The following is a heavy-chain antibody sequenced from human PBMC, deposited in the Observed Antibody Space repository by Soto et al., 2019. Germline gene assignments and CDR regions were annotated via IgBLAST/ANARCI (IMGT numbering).Heavy chain of an antibody. D-gene: IGHD6-13*01. CDR2: IYTSGST. Sequence: SETLSLPCTVSCGSISSYYWSWIRQRAGKGREGIGRIYTSGSTNYNPSINSRVTMSVDTTKNQFSLKLSSVAAADTAVYYCARWSSSSFYFDYWGQGTLVTVSS. V-gene: IGHV4-4*07. CDR3: ARWSSSSFYFDY. J-gene: IGHJ4*02. CDR1: CGSISSYY.